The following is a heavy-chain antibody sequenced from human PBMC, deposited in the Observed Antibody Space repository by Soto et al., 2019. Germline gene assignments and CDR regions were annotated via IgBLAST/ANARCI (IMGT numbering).Heavy chain of an antibody. Sequence: QVQLPESGPGLVKPSETLSLTCTVSGASIRTYFWTWIRQSAGEGLEWLGRIDPSGTTTSNPSLKRRLTMSLDTSTNQFSLTLTSVTAADTAVDFCASLGRNYYNGMDVWGQGTTVIVSS. CDR2: IDPSGTT. J-gene: IGHJ6*02. V-gene: IGHV4-4*07. CDR1: GASIRTYF. CDR3: ASLGRNYYNGMDV.